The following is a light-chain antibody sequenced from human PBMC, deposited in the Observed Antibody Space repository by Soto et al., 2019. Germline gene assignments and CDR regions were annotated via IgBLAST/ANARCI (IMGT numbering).Light chain of an antibody. CDR2: EGS. V-gene: IGLV2-23*01. CDR1: SSDVGSYNL. CDR3: CSYAGSSV. J-gene: IGLJ1*01. Sequence: QSALTQPASVSGSPGQSITISCTGTSSDVGSYNLVSWYQQHPGKAPKLMIYEGSKRPSGVSNRFSGSKSGNTASLTISGLQAEDEADYYCCSYAGSSVFGTRTKVTVL.